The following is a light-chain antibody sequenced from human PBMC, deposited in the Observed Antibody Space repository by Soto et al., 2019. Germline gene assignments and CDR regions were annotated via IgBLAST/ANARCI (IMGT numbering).Light chain of an antibody. V-gene: IGKV1-5*01. CDR2: AAS. CDR3: QQYSSYSPWT. J-gene: IGKJ1*01. CDR1: HSVKNY. Sequence: DIQMTQSPSTLSASVGDRVTITCRASHSVKNYLAWYQQKPGMARKLLIYAASYLEGGVPSRFSGSGSGTEFTLTISSLQPDDFAIYYCQQYSSYSPWTFGQGTRVEIK.